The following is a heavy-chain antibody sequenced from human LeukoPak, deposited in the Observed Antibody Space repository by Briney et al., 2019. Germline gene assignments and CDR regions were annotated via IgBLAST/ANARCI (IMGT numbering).Heavy chain of an antibody. D-gene: IGHD4-17*01. CDR3: AREASSGDLEY. CDR1: GFTFSSYE. Sequence: GGSLRLSCAASGFTFSSYEMNWVRQAPGKGLEWVSYISSSAGTIYYTDSVKGRFTISRDNAKNSLYLQMNSLRAEDTAVYYCAREASSGDLEYWGQGTLDTVSS. CDR2: ISSSAGTI. V-gene: IGHV3-48*03. J-gene: IGHJ4*02.